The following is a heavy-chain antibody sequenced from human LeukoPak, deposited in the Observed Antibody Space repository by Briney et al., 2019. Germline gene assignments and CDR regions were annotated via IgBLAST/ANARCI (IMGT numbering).Heavy chain of an antibody. J-gene: IGHJ2*01. Sequence: GGSLRLSCAASGFTFSSYDMSWVRQAPGKGLEWVSASGGDGGSTYADSVKGRFTISRDNSKNTLYLQMNSLRAEDTATYYCAKALNYWYFDLWGRGNLVTVSS. CDR2: SGGDGGST. CDR3: AKALNYWYFDL. V-gene: IGHV3-23*01. CDR1: GFTFSSYD.